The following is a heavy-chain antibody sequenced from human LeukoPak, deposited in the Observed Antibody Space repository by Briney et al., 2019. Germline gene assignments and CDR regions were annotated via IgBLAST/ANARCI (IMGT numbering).Heavy chain of an antibody. D-gene: IGHD3-10*01. CDR2: IYSGGST. CDR1: GFTVSSNY. J-gene: IGHJ6*02. CDR3: TRPDRGYYYYGMDV. V-gene: IGHV3-53*01. Sequence: GGSLRLSCAASGFTVSSNYMSWVRQAPGKGLEWVSVIYSGGSTYYADSVKGRFTISRDNSKNTLYLQMNSLRAEDTAVYYCTRPDRGYYYYGMDVWGQGTTVTVSS.